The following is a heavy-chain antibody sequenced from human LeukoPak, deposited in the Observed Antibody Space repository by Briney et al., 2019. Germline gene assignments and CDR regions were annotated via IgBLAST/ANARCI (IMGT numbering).Heavy chain of an antibody. Sequence: QAGGSLRLSCAASRFTFSAYAMNWVRQAPGKGLEWVSAISRNGETTYYADSVKGRFAISRDNSKNTLYLQMNSLRAEDTAVYYCARPLLRDGYITAFDIWGQGTMVTVSS. D-gene: IGHD5-24*01. CDR2: ISRNGETT. J-gene: IGHJ3*02. CDR1: RFTFSAYA. CDR3: ARPLLRDGYITAFDI. V-gene: IGHV3-23*01.